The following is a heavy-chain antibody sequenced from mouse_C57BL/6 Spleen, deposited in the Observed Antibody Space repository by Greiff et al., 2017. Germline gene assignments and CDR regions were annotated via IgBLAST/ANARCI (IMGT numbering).Heavy chain of an antibody. CDR2: IYPSDSET. V-gene: IGHV1-61*01. D-gene: IGHD3-2*02. CDR3: ARDSSGYGDARDE. J-gene: IGHJ4*01. Sequence: VQLQQPGAELVRPGSSVKLSCKASGYTFTSYWMDWVKQRPGQGLEWIGNIYPSDSETHYNQKFKDKATLTVDKSSSTAYMQLSSLTSEDSAVYYGARDSSGYGDARDEGGQGTSVTVSS. CDR1: GYTFTSYW.